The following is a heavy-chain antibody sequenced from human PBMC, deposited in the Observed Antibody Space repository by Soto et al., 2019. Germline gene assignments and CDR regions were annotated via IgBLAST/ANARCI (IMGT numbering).Heavy chain of an antibody. CDR2: ISTTSTYT. CDR1: GYTFSSYA. V-gene: IGHV3-21*01. CDR3: ARDDGLSSTNVKAFDI. D-gene: IGHD2-2*01. Sequence: SCKASGYTFSSYAMHWVRQAPGKGLEWVSSISTTSTYTHYADSLKGRFTISRDNAKKLLYLQMDSLRAEDTAVYYCARDDGLSSTNVKAFDIWGQGTKVTVSS. J-gene: IGHJ3*02.